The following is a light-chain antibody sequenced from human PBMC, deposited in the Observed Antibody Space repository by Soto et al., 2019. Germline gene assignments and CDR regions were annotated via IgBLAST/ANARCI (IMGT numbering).Light chain of an antibody. CDR2: KAS. Sequence: DIQMTQSPSTLSASVGDRVTITCRASQSIGSWLAWYQQKPGKAPKLLIYKASSLESGVASRFSGSASGTEFTLTISSQQADDVASYYCQQYGSYSARTFGQGTTVDIK. J-gene: IGKJ1*01. CDR3: QQYGSYSART. CDR1: QSIGSW. V-gene: IGKV1-5*03.